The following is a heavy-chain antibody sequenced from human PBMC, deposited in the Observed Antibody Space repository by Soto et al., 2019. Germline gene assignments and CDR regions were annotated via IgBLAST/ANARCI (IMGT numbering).Heavy chain of an antibody. D-gene: IGHD2-15*01. Sequence: PGGSLRLSCAASGFTFSSYAMSWVRQAPGKGLEWVSAISGSGGSTYYADSVKGRFTISRDNSKNTLYLQMNSLRAEDTAVYYCAKCREIVVVVPATRFGPAFDIWGQGTMVTVSS. J-gene: IGHJ3*02. CDR1: GFTFSSYA. V-gene: IGHV3-23*01. CDR2: ISGSGGST. CDR3: AKCREIVVVVPATRFGPAFDI.